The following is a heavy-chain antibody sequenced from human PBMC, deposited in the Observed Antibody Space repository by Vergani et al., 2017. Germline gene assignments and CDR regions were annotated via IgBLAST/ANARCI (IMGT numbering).Heavy chain of an antibody. CDR2: IYSGGST. CDR3: AGGGLNFWSGFLPTHYYYYMDV. D-gene: IGHD3-3*01. CDR1: GFTVSSNY. J-gene: IGHJ6*03. Sequence: EVQLVESGGGLIQPGGSLRLSCAASGFTVSSNYMSWVRQAPGKGLEWVSVIYSGGSTYYADSVKGQFTISRDNSKNTLYLQMNSLRAEDTAVYYCAGGGLNFWSGFLPTHYYYYMDVWGKGTTVTVSS. V-gene: IGHV3-53*01.